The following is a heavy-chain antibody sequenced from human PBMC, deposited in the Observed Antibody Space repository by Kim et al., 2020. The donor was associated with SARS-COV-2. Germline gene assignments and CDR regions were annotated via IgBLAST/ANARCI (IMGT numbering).Heavy chain of an antibody. Sequence: ASVKVSCKASGYIFTGYYIHWVRQAPGQGLEWMGRINPNSGGTNYAQKFQGRVTMTRDTSISTAYMELSRLRSDDTAVYYCARGEFSSGWLVDFWGQGTLVTVSS. CDR2: INPNSGGT. V-gene: IGHV1-2*06. D-gene: IGHD6-19*01. CDR1: GYIFTGYY. CDR3: ARGEFSSGWLVDF. J-gene: IGHJ4*02.